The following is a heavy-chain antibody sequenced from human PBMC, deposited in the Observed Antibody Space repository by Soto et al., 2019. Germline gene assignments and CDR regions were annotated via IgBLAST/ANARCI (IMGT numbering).Heavy chain of an antibody. CDR2: IGGTDGDSDGVP. V-gene: IGHV3-23*01. Sequence: VQLLESGGDLVQPGGSLRLSCVVSGFILNNYAMSWVRQAPGKGLEWVSNIGGTDGDSDGVPWYEDSVKGRFTITMDSSPNTLYQHMENLRAEVTGLCYCVKRGRNRGDFDFWCQGTTLIVPS. J-gene: IGHJ3*01. CDR1: GFILNNYA. D-gene: IGHD3-16*01. CDR3: VKRGRNRGDFDF.